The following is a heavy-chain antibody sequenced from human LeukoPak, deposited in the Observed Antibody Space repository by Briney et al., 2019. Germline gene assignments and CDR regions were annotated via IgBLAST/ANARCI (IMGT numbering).Heavy chain of an antibody. D-gene: IGHD2-15*01. V-gene: IGHV1-8*01. CDR1: GYTFTSYD. Sequence: GASVKVSCKASGYTFTSYDINWVRQATGQGLEWMGWMNPNSGNTGYAQKFQGRVTMTRNTSISTAYMELSSLRAEDTAVYYCAKEWVVAASRRGINWFDPWGQGTLVTVSS. J-gene: IGHJ5*02. CDR3: AKEWVVAASRRGINWFDP. CDR2: MNPNSGNT.